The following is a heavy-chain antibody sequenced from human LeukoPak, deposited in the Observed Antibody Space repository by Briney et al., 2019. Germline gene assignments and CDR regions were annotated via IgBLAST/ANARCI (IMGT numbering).Heavy chain of an antibody. J-gene: IGHJ3*02. CDR3: AKALSPYSSSWYGAFDI. Sequence: PGGSLRLSCAASGFTFSDYYMSWIRQAPGKGLEWVSYISSSGSTIYYADSVKGRFTISRDNAKNSLYLQMNSLRAEDTAVYYCAKALSPYSSSWYGAFDIWGQGTMVTVSS. CDR1: GFTFSDYY. D-gene: IGHD6-13*01. V-gene: IGHV3-11*01. CDR2: ISSSGSTI.